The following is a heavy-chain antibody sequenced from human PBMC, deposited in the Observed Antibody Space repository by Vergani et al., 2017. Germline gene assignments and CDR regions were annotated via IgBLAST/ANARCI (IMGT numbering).Heavy chain of an antibody. D-gene: IGHD2-15*01. CDR1: GFTFSSYW. CDR2: IKQDGSEK. CDR3: ARMVIDGSGGSCYWPYYYYYGMDV. Sequence: EVQLVESGGGLVQPGGSLRLSCAASGFTFSSYWMSWVRQAPGKGLEWVANIKQDGSEKYYVDSVKGRFTISRDNAKSSLYLQMNSLRAEDTAVYYCARMVIDGSGGSCYWPYYYYYGMDVWGQGTTVTVSS. V-gene: IGHV3-7*03. J-gene: IGHJ6*02.